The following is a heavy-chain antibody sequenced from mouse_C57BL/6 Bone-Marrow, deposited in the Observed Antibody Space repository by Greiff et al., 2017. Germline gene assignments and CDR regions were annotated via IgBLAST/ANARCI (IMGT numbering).Heavy chain of an antibody. D-gene: IGHD1-1*01. CDR2: ISDGGSYT. V-gene: IGHV5-4*03. Sequence: EVMLVESVGGLVKPGGSLKFSCAASGFTFSSSAMSWVRQTPEKRLEWVATISDGGSYTYYPANVKGRFTISRDNAKNNLYLQMSHLKAEDTAMYYCARLSTVVATDVWGTGTTLTVSS. CDR3: ARLSTVVATDV. J-gene: IGHJ2*01. CDR1: GFTFSSSA.